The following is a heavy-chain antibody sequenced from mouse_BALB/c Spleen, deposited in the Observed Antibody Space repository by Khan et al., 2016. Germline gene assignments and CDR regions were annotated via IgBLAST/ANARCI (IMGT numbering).Heavy chain of an antibody. V-gene: IGHV1S29*02. CDR1: GYTFTDYN. Sequence: VQLQQSGPDLVKPGASVKISCKASGYTFTDYNMHWVKQSHGKSLEWIGYIYPYNGGTGYNQKFKNKAKLTVDNSSSTASMELRSLTSEDSAVYYCARSNDWYFDVWGAGTTVTVSS. CDR3: ARSNDWYFDV. J-gene: IGHJ1*01. CDR2: IYPYNGGT.